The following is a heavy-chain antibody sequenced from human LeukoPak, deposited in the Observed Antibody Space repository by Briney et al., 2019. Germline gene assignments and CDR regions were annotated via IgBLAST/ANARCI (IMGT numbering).Heavy chain of an antibody. D-gene: IGHD5-12*01. CDR2: IIPIFGTA. J-gene: IGHJ3*02. V-gene: IGHV1-69*13. Sequence: GASVKVSCKASGGTFSSYAISWVRQAPGQGLEWMGGIIPIFGTANYAQKFQGRVTITADESTSTAYIELSSLRSEDTAVYYCAREMDIVATTEPNAFDIWGQGTMVTVSS. CDR1: GGTFSSYA. CDR3: AREMDIVATTEPNAFDI.